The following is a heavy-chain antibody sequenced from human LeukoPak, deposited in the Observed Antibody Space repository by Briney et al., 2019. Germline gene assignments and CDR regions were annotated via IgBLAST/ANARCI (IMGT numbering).Heavy chain of an antibody. J-gene: IGHJ4*02. Sequence: SETLSLTCAVYGGSFSGYYWSWIRQPPGKGLEWIGEINHSGSTNYNPSLKSRVTISVDTSKNQFSLKLSSVTAADTAVYYCARSRYYAFWSGYSHNLDYWGQGTLVTVSS. CDR1: GGSFSGYY. V-gene: IGHV4-34*01. CDR3: ARSRYYAFWSGYSHNLDY. CDR2: INHSGST. D-gene: IGHD3-3*01.